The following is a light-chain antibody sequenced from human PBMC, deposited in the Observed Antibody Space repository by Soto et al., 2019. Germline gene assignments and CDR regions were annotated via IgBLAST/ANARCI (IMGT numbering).Light chain of an antibody. CDR1: SSNIGNNY. Sequence: QSVLTQPPSMSAPPGQTVTISCSGSSSNIGNNYVSWYQQLPGTAPKLLIYENDKRPSGIPDRFSGSKSGTSATLGISGLQTGDEADYYCGTWDTSVSAGVFGGGTKLTVL. V-gene: IGLV1-51*02. CDR3: GTWDTSVSAGV. J-gene: IGLJ2*01. CDR2: END.